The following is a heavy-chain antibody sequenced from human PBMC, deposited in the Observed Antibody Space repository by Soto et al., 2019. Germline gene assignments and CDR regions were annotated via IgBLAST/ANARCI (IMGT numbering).Heavy chain of an antibody. V-gene: IGHV3-33*01. Sequence: GGSLRLSCAASGFTFSTYGMHWVRQAPGKGLEWVAVIWPDGGNKFYADSVKGRFTISRDNSKNTLHLQMSSLRAEDTAVYYCARQLYSSSWFHFDNWGPGTLVTSPQ. D-gene: IGHD6-13*01. CDR3: ARQLYSSSWFHFDN. CDR1: GFTFSTYG. J-gene: IGHJ4*02. CDR2: IWPDGGNK.